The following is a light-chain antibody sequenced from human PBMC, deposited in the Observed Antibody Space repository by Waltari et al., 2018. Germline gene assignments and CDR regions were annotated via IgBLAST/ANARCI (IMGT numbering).Light chain of an antibody. CDR2: DVD. CDR3: CSFTSRSTWV. CDR1: STYVGGYNY. Sequence: QSALAQPASVSGSPGQSITISCPGTSTYVGGYNYVSWYQQHPGKAPKLLIFDVDNRPSGVSNRFSGSKSGNTASLTISGLQPEDESDYYCCSFTSRSTWVFGGGTKLTVL. V-gene: IGLV2-14*01. J-gene: IGLJ3*02.